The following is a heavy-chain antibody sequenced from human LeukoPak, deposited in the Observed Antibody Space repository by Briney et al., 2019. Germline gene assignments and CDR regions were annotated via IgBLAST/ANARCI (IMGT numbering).Heavy chain of an antibody. D-gene: IGHD1-26*01. CDR1: GITFTGYY. J-gene: IGHJ4*02. CDR3: ARDLVAVGATTRDY. V-gene: IGHV1-2*02. CDR2: INPNSGGT. Sequence: ASVKVSCKASGITFTGYYMYWVRQTPGQGLEWMGWINPNSGGTYYAQKFQGRVTMTRNTSISTAYMELSRLRSDDTAMYYCARDLVAVGATTRDYWGQGTLVTVSS.